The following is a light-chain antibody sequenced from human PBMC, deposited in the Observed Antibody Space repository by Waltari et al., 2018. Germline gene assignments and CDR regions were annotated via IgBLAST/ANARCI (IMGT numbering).Light chain of an antibody. CDR2: AAS. Sequence: EIVLTQSPGTLSLSPGERAPLSCRASQTISSTHLAWYQHRPGQAPRLLMYAASTRATGIPDRFSGSGSGTDFTLTISRLEPEDSAVFYCHQYGSPPGTFGQGTKVEIK. V-gene: IGKV3-20*01. CDR1: QTISSTH. J-gene: IGKJ1*01. CDR3: HQYGSPPGT.